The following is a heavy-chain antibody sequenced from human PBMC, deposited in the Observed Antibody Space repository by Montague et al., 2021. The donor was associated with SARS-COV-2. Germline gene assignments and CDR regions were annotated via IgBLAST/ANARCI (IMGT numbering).Heavy chain of an antibody. CDR3: ARTGLGAYDILTGYTVNAFDM. V-gene: IGHV4-59*01. Sequence: SETLSLTCTDSGGSITSYYWTWIRQPPGKGLEWVGRIYYSGSTNYNPSLKSRVTISVDTSKNQFSLKLSSVTAADTAVYYCARTGLGAYDILTGYTVNAFDMWGQGTMVTVSS. D-gene: IGHD3-9*01. CDR1: GGSITSYY. J-gene: IGHJ3*02. CDR2: IYYSGST.